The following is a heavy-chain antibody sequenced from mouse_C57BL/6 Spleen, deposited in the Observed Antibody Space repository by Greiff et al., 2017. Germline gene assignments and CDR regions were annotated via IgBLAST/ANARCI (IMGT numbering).Heavy chain of an antibody. J-gene: IGHJ2*01. CDR1: GYTFTSYW. CDR3: LYGPFDY. CDR2: IDPSDSYT. D-gene: IGHD1-1*02. V-gene: IGHV1-50*01. Sequence: QVQLQQPGAELVKPGASVKLSCKASGYTFTSYWMQWVKQRPGQGLEWIGEIDPSDSYTNYNQKFKGKATLTVDTSSSTAYIQLSSLTSEDSAVYYCLYGPFDYWGQGTTLTVSS.